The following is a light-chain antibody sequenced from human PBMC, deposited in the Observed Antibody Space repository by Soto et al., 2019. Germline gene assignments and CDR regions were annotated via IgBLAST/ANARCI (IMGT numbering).Light chain of an antibody. J-gene: IGKJ1*01. CDR3: QQYNNWPQT. CDR2: GAS. Sequence: EIVMTQSPATLSVYPGERATLSCRASQSVSSNLAWYQQKPGQAPRLLIYGASTRATGIPARFSGSGSGTEFTLTISSLQSEDFAVYYCQQYNNWPQTFGPGTKVDIK. V-gene: IGKV3-15*01. CDR1: QSVSSN.